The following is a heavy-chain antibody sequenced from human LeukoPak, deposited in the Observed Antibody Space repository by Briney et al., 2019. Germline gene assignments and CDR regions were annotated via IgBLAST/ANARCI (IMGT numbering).Heavy chain of an antibody. CDR2: IKQDGSEK. J-gene: IGHJ4*02. D-gene: IGHD1-26*01. CDR1: GFTFSSYW. CDR3: AKSGGFFDT. V-gene: IGHV3-7*01. Sequence: PGGSLRLSCAASGFTFSSYWMSWVRQAPGKGLEWVANIKQDGSEKYYVDSVVGRFTISRDNAQNLLYLHMNSLRAEDTGVYHCAKSGGFFDTWGQGTLVTVSS.